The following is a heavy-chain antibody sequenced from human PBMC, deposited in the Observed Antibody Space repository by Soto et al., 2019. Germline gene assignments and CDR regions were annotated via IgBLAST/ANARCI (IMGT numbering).Heavy chain of an antibody. CDR1: GLTFSYRY. Sequence: PGGSLRLSCAASGLTFSYRYMDWVRQSPGKGLEWVGRIRKKTNSYTTEYAASVKGRFIISRDDSTNSLYLRMSSLKTEDTAVYYCTTVTTVDYYFDYWGQGTLVTVSS. V-gene: IGHV3-72*01. D-gene: IGHD4-17*01. CDR3: TTVTTVDYYFDY. CDR2: IRKKTNSYTT. J-gene: IGHJ4*02.